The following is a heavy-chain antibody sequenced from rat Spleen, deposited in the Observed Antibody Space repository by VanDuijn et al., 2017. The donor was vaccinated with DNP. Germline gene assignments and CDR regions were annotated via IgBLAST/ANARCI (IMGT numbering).Heavy chain of an antibody. CDR2: MQSGGGT. Sequence: QVQLKESGPGLVQPSQTLSLTCTVSGFSLPVYHVHWVRQPPGKALEWMGKMQSGGGTDYSSVLKSRLSISRDTSKSQVFLKMNSVQTEDTAMYFCVRSESRYNPFDYLGQGVMVAVSS. CDR1: GFSLPVYH. D-gene: IGHD1-5*01. V-gene: IGHV2-27*01. J-gene: IGHJ2*01. CDR3: VRSESRYNPFDY.